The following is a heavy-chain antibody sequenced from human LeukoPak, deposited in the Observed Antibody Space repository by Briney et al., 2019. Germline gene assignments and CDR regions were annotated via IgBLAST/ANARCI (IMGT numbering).Heavy chain of an antibody. V-gene: IGHV3-23*01. CDR2: ISDSGRNT. J-gene: IGHJ4*02. CDR3: ATGCVGSPNCQTTGYDH. Sequence: GGSLRLSCAASGFTFSIYAMNWVGQAPGKGVEGVSGISDSGRNTYYPDSVKGRFTISRDNSESTVYLQMNSLTAEDTAQYYCATGCVGSPNCQTTGYDHWGQGTLVTVSS. CDR1: GFTFSIYA. D-gene: IGHD2-2*01.